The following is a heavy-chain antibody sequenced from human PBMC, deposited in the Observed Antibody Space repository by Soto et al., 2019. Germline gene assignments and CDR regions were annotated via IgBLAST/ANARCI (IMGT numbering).Heavy chain of an antibody. CDR1: GGSISSYY. Sequence: PSGTLSLTCXVSGGSISSYYWSWIRQPPGKGLEWIGYIYYSGSTNYNPSLKSRVAISLDTSKSQFSLKVTSVTATDTAVYYCARQGFGPLHGLVDVWGQGTTVTVSS. CDR3: ARQGFGPLHGLVDV. CDR2: IYYSGST. V-gene: IGHV4-59*08. D-gene: IGHD3-10*01. J-gene: IGHJ6*02.